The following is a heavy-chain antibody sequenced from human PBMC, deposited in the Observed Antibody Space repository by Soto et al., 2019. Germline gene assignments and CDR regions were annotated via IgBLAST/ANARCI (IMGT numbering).Heavy chain of an antibody. CDR1: GFTFSGSP. V-gene: IGHV3-73*02. D-gene: IGHD3-22*01. J-gene: IGHJ4*02. CDR2: IRSKTDDYAT. CDR3: TSRSPDAMIRK. Sequence: EVQLVESGGGLVQPGGSLKLSCAASGFTFSGSPIHWVRQASGEGLEWVGRIRSKTDDYATAYAASVKGRFTISRDESKNTAYLLLNSLRTEDTAMYYCTSRSPDAMIRKWGQGTMVTVSS.